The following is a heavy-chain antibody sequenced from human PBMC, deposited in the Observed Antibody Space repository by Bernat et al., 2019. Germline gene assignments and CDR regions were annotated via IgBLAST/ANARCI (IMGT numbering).Heavy chain of an antibody. V-gene: IGHV1-2*04. CDR2: INPNSGGT. CDR3: ATSFGDIEAFDI. D-gene: IGHD3-16*01. CDR1: GYTFTGYY. Sequence: QLQLVQSGAEVKKPGASVKVSCKASGYTFTGYYMTWVRQAPGQGLEWMGWINPNSGGTNYAQKFQGWVTMTRETSISTAYMELSRLRSDDTAVYYCATSFGDIEAFDIWGQGTMVTVSS. J-gene: IGHJ3*02.